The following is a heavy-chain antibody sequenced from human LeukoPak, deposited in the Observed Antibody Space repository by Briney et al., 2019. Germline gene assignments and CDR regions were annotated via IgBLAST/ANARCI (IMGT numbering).Heavy chain of an antibody. CDR1: GYSFTSYW. Sequence: GESLKISCKGSGYSFTSYWIGWVRQMPGKGPEWMGIIYPGDSDTRYSPSFQGQVTISADKSISTAYLQWSSLKASDTAMYYCARLGYSGYDDYYFDYWGQGTLVTVSS. D-gene: IGHD5-12*01. CDR2: IYPGDSDT. J-gene: IGHJ4*02. CDR3: ARLGYSGYDDYYFDY. V-gene: IGHV5-51*01.